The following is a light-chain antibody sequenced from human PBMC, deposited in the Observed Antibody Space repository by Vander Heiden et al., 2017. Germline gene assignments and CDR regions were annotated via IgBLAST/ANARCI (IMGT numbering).Light chain of an antibody. CDR3: SSYTASLTYV. CDR1: GSDVGGYTY. CDR2: EVD. V-gene: IGLV2-14*01. Sequence: QSALTQPASVSVSPGQSITISCTGTGSDVGGYTYVSWYQQHPGKAPKLLIYEVDNRPSGVSSRFSGSKSGNTASLTISGLQAEDEADYYCSSYTASLTYVFGTATKVTVL. J-gene: IGLJ1*01.